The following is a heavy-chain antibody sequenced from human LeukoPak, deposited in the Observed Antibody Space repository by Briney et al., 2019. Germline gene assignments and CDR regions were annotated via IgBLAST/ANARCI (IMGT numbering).Heavy chain of an antibody. CDR3: AKEGDYYGSGSYRDGFDI. J-gene: IGHJ3*02. CDR2: IRFHGSTK. V-gene: IGHV3-30*02. Sequence: GGTLRLSCAASGFTFSSYGMSWVRQAPGKGLEWVAFIRFHGSTKYYADSVKGRFTVSRDNSKNTLYLQMNSLRPEYTAVYYCAKEGDYYGSGSYRDGFDIWGQGTMVTVSS. CDR1: GFTFSSYG. D-gene: IGHD3-10*01.